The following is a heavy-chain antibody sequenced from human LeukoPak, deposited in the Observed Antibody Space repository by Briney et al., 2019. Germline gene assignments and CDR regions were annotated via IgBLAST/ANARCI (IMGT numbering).Heavy chain of an antibody. Sequence: GRSQRLSCAASGFTFSSYAMHWVRQAPGKGLEWVAVISYDGSNKYYADSVKGRFTISRDNSKNTLYLQMNSLRAEDTAVYYCATCTVVTPPFDYWGQGTLVTVSS. CDR3: ATCTVVTPPFDY. J-gene: IGHJ4*02. CDR2: ISYDGSNK. D-gene: IGHD4-23*01. CDR1: GFTFSSYA. V-gene: IGHV3-30-3*01.